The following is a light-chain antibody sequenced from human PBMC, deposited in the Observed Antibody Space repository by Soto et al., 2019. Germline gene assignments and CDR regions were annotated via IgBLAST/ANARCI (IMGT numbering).Light chain of an antibody. CDR2: EVF. CDR1: STDVGEYNY. Sequence: QSVLTQPPSASGSPGQSVTISCTGTSTDVGEYNYVSWYQHHPGKAPKLLIYEVFRRPSGVPDRFSGSKSGNTASLTVSGLQAEDEADYYCSSYGGYYNYVFGTGTKLTVL. V-gene: IGLV2-8*01. J-gene: IGLJ1*01. CDR3: SSYGGYYNYV.